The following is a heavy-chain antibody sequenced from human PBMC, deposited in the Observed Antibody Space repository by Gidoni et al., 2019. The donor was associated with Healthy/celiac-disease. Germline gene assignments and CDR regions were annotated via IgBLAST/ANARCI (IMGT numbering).Heavy chain of an antibody. Sequence: QVQLQQWGAGLLKPSETLSLTCAVYGGSFSGYYWSWIRQPPGKGLEWIGEINHSGSTNYNPSLKSRVTISVDTSKNQFSLKLSSVTAADTAVYYCARGSIRYCSSTSCYNFDYWGQGTLVTVSS. D-gene: IGHD2-2*02. CDR1: GGSFSGYY. CDR3: ARGSIRYCSSTSCYNFDY. J-gene: IGHJ4*02. CDR2: INHSGST. V-gene: IGHV4-34*01.